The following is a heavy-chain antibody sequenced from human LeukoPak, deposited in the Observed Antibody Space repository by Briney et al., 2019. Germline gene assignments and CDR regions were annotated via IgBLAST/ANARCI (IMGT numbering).Heavy chain of an antibody. CDR3: ARAGYSGFDFNFDY. Sequence: PSETLSLTCAVYGGSFSGYYWSWIRQPPGKGLEWIGYIYHSGSTYYNPSLKSRIIISVDTSKNQFSLKLRSVTAADTAVYYCARAGYSGFDFNFDYWGQGTLVTVSS. CDR1: GGSFSGYY. D-gene: IGHD5-12*01. CDR2: IYHSGST. J-gene: IGHJ4*02. V-gene: IGHV4-34*09.